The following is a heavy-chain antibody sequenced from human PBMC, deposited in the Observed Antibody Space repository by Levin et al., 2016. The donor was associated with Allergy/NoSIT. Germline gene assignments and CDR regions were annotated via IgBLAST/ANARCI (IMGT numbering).Heavy chain of an antibody. Sequence: WVRQAPGQGLEWMGWISAYNGNTTYAQEFQGRVTMTTDTSTTTAYMELRSLRSDDTAVYYCARQAQFCSVGRCYGYFLDYWGQGTLVTVSS. CDR3: ARQAQFCSVGRCYGYFLDY. D-gene: IGHD2-15*01. CDR2: ISAYNGNT. J-gene: IGHJ4*02. V-gene: IGHV1-18*01.